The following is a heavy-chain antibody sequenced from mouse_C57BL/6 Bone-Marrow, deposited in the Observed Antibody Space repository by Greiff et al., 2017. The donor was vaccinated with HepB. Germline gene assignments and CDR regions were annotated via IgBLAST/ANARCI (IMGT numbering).Heavy chain of an antibody. V-gene: IGHV5-16*01. Sequence: EVMLVESEGGLVQPGSSMKLSCTASGFTFSDYYMAWVRQVPEKGLEWVANINYDGSSTYYLDSLKSRFIISRDNAKNILYLQMSSLKSEDTATYYCAREITTVVAPGYFDVWGTGTTVTVSS. CDR2: INYDGSST. CDR3: AREITTVVAPGYFDV. D-gene: IGHD1-1*01. CDR1: GFTFSDYY. J-gene: IGHJ1*03.